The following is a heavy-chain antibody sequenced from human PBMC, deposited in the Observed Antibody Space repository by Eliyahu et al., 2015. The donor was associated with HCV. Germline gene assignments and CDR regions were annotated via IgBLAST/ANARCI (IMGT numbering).Heavy chain of an antibody. Sequence: QVQLVESGGGVVQPGRSLRLSCAASGFTFSSYAMHWVPQAPGKGLEWVAVISYDGSNKYYADSVKGRFTISRDNSKNTLYLQMNSLRAEDTAVYYCARGRYCSSTSCRYYYYYYYMDVWGKGTTVTVSS. D-gene: IGHD2-2*01. J-gene: IGHJ6*03. V-gene: IGHV3-30-3*01. CDR3: ARGRYCSSTSCRYYYYYYYMDV. CDR1: GFTFSSYA. CDR2: ISYDGSNK.